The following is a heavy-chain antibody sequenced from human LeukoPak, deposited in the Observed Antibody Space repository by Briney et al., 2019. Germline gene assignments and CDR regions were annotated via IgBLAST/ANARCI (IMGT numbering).Heavy chain of an antibody. CDR1: GGSISSYY. J-gene: IGHJ6*02. V-gene: IGHV4-59*08. CDR3: ARHRLGYCSSTSCPNNGYSMDV. CDR2: IYYSGST. Sequence: SETLSLTCTVSGGSISSYYWSWIRQPPGKGLEWIGYIYYSGSTNYNPSLKSRVTISVDTSKNQFSLKLSSVTAADTAVYYCARHRLGYCSSTSCPNNGYSMDVWGQGTTVTVSS. D-gene: IGHD2-2*01.